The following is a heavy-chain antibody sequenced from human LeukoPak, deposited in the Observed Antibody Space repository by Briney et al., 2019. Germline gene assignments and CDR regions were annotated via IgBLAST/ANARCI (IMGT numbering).Heavy chain of an antibody. D-gene: IGHD1-7*01. CDR3: ARDREDWNYVFDY. CDR1: GGSISTSNYY. V-gene: IGHV4-39*07. CDR2: IFYSGST. Sequence: PSETLSLTCTVSGGSISTSNYYWGWIRQPPGKGLEWIGNIFYSGSTYYSPSLRSRVTISVDTSKNQFSLKLSSVTAADTAVYYCARDREDWNYVFDYWGQGTLVTVSS. J-gene: IGHJ4*02.